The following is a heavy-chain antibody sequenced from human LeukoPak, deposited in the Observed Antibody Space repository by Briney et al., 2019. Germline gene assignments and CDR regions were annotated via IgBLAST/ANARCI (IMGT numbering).Heavy chain of an antibody. D-gene: IGHD6-13*01. J-gene: IGHJ4*02. V-gene: IGHV3-33*06. CDR3: AKDHRGAGYFDY. CDR2: IWYDGSNK. CDR1: GFTFSSYG. Sequence: LSGGSLRLSCAASGFTFSSYGMHWVRQAPGKGLEWVAVIWYDGSNKYYADSVKGRFTISRDNSKNTLYLQMNSLRAEDTAVYYCAKDHRGAGYFDYWGQGTLVTVTP.